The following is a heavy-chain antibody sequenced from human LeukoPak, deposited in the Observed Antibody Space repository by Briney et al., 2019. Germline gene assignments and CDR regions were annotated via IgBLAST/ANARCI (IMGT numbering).Heavy chain of an antibody. D-gene: IGHD1-14*01. CDR3: ARDLNHAFDI. CDR2: ISSNGGST. CDR1: GFTFSSYA. V-gene: IGHV3-64*01. J-gene: IGHJ3*02. Sequence: GGSLRLSCAASGFTFSSYAMHWVRQAPGKGLEYVSAISSNGGSTYYANSVKGRFTISRDNSKNTLYLQMGSLRAGDMAVYYCARDLNHAFDIWGQGTMVTVSS.